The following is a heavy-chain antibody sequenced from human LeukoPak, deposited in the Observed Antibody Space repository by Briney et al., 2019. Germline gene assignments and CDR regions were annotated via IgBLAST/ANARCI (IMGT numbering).Heavy chain of an antibody. CDR1: GFTFRSFS. V-gene: IGHV3-21*01. CDR3: AKDQKDSTSWYFDY. D-gene: IGHD6-13*01. J-gene: IGHJ4*02. Sequence: GGSLRLSCAASGFTFRSFSMNWVRQAPGKGLEWVSAISSSGRYMYYADSVKGRFTISRDNSRNTMYLQMNSLRTEDTAVYYCAKDQKDSTSWYFDYWGQGTLVTVSS. CDR2: ISSSGRYM.